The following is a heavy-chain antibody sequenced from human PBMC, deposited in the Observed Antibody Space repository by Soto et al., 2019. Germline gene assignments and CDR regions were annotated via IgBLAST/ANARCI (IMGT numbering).Heavy chain of an antibody. D-gene: IGHD5-18*01. CDR3: AKDFGYNYGYDAFDI. V-gene: IGHV3-74*01. Sequence: GGSLRLSCAASGFTFSSFWMHWVRQDPEKGLVWVSHINRDGTSTDYVDSVKGRFAISRDNAGNTLYLQMNSLRAEDTAVYYCAKDFGYNYGYDAFDIWGQGTMVTVSS. J-gene: IGHJ3*02. CDR1: GFTFSSFW. CDR2: INRDGTST.